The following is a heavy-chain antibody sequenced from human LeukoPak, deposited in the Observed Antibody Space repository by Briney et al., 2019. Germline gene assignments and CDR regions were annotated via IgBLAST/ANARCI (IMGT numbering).Heavy chain of an antibody. V-gene: IGHV3-23*01. CDR2: ISDSGGDT. J-gene: IGHJ4*02. CDR1: GFTFGNYA. D-gene: IGHD3-22*01. Sequence: GGSLRLSCAASGFTFGNYAMGWVRQTPEKGLEWVSAISDSGGDTYYTDSVKGRFTISRDNAKNTLYLQMSSLRAEDTAVYYCARDSSSSGYTFDYWGQGTLVTVSS. CDR3: ARDSSSSGYTFDY.